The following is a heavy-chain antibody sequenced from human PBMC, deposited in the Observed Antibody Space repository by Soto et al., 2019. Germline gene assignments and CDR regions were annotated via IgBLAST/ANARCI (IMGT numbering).Heavy chain of an antibody. CDR3: ASTPYYYGSGSYCPS. D-gene: IGHD3-10*01. J-gene: IGHJ5*02. CDR2: ISAYNGNT. Sequence: QVQLVQSGAEVKKPGASVKVSCKASGYTFTSYGISWVRQAPGQGLEWMGWISAYNGNTNYAQKLQGRVTMTTDTSTSKAYMELRSLRSDDTAVYYCASTPYYYGSGSYCPSWGQGTLVTVSS. V-gene: IGHV1-18*01. CDR1: GYTFTSYG.